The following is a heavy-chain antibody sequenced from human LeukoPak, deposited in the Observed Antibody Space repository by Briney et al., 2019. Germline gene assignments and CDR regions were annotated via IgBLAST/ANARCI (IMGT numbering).Heavy chain of an antibody. CDR1: GASISSNW. CDR3: ARQNWNYVLDY. D-gene: IGHD1-7*01. Sequence: SETLSLTCAVSGASISSNWWNWVRQPPGKGLEWIGEIHHSGSANYNPSLKSRVTISVDTSKNQFSLKLSSVTAADTAVYYCARQNWNYVLDYWGQGTLVTVSS. V-gene: IGHV4-4*02. J-gene: IGHJ4*02. CDR2: IHHSGSA.